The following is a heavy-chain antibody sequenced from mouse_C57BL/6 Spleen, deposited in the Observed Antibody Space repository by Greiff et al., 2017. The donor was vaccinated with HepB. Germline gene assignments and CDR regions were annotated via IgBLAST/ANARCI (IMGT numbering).Heavy chain of an antibody. J-gene: IGHJ2*01. CDR1: GYTFTSYW. V-gene: IGHV1-55*01. D-gene: IGHD1-1*01. CDR3: ARRYYGSSFPFYFDY. Sequence: VQLQQSGAELVKPGASVKMSCKASGYTFTSYWITWVKQRPGLGLEWIGDIYPGSGSTNYNEKFKSKATLTVDTSSSTAYMQLSSLTSEDSAVYYCARRYYGSSFPFYFDYWGQGTTLTVSS. CDR2: IYPGSGST.